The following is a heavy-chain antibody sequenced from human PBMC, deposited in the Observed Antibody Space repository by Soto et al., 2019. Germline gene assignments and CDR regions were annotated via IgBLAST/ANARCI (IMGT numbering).Heavy chain of an antibody. Sequence: QVRLIQSGPEMMQPGASVRVSCTASGFTALSYAFHWVRQAPGQGPEWLGWLNGGVDGTSYSQRLQGRVTISRDTSANTVYLEVNSLTSEDTAVYYCAREVKGVTSFDYWGQGTLATVSS. CDR2: LNGGVDGT. J-gene: IGHJ4*02. D-gene: IGHD3-10*01. CDR3: AREVKGVTSFDY. V-gene: IGHV1-3*01. CDR1: GFTALSYA.